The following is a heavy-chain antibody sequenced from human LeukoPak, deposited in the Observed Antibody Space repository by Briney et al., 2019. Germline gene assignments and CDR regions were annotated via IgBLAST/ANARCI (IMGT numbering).Heavy chain of an antibody. J-gene: IGHJ4*02. CDR1: GYTFTTYT. D-gene: IGHD6-19*01. Sequence: GASVKVSCKASGYTFTTYTIHWVRQAPGQRLEWMGWINAGDGNTKYSQEFQDRVTITRDTSASTAYMELSSLRSEDTAVYYCARVVAGYFDYWGQGTLVTVSS. CDR2: INAGDGNT. V-gene: IGHV1-3*03. CDR3: ARVVAGYFDY.